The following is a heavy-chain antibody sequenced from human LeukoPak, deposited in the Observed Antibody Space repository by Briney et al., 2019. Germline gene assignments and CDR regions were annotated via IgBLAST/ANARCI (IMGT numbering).Heavy chain of an antibody. CDR3: AREVQQLAYFDY. Sequence: SQTLSLTCTVSGGSISSGDYYWSWIRQPPGKGLEWIGYIYYSGSTYYNPSLKSRVTISVDTSKNQFSLKLSSVTAADTAVYYCAREVQQLAYFDYWGQGTLVTVSS. CDR2: IYYSGST. CDR1: GGSISSGDYY. D-gene: IGHD6-13*01. V-gene: IGHV4-30-4*01. J-gene: IGHJ4*02.